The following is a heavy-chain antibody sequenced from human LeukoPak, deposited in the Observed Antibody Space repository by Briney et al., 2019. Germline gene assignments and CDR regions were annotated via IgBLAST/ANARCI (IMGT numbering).Heavy chain of an antibody. Sequence: PGGYLRLSCAASRFTFSTMGRDWVRPGPGKGLEGVSGNSNSGSSRYYAASVQGRLTISRDNSKDTLDLQMNRLRAEDTAIYYCANLHTVSTSVPWGQGTLVTVSS. CDR2: NSNSGSSR. J-gene: IGHJ4*02. V-gene: IGHV3-23*01. CDR1: RFTFSTMG. CDR3: ANLHTVSTSVP. D-gene: IGHD2-2*01.